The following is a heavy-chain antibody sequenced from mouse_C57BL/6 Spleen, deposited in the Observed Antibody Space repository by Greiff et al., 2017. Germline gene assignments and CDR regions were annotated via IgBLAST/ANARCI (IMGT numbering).Heavy chain of an antibody. J-gene: IGHJ4*01. V-gene: IGHV5-12*01. D-gene: IGHD1-1*01. CDR1: GFTFSDYY. CDR2: ISNGGGST. Sequence: EVKLVESGGGLVQPGGSLKLSCAASGFTFSDYYMYWVRQTPEKRLEWVAYISNGGGSTYYPDTVKGRFTISRDNANNTLYLQISRLKSEDTAMYYCARGGTTVVAHHYAMDYWGQGTSVTVSS. CDR3: ARGGTTVVAHHYAMDY.